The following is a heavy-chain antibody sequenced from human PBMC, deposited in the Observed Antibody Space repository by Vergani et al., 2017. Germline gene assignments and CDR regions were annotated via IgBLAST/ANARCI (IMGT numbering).Heavy chain of an antibody. J-gene: IGHJ4*02. CDR3: AREVGTEGFDY. CDR1: GDSISRGGYY. V-gene: IGHV4-31*03. CDR2: IYYSGST. D-gene: IGHD2-21*02. Sequence: QVQLQESGPGLVKPSQTLSLTCTVSGDSISRGGYYWTWIRQPPGKGLEWIGYIYYSGSTNYNSSLKSRVSMSVDTSKNQFSLRLSSVTAADTAVYYCAREVGTEGFDYWGQGTLVTVSS.